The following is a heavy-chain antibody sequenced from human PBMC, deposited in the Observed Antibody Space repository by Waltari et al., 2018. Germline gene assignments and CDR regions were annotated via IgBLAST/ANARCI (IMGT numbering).Heavy chain of an antibody. D-gene: IGHD3-22*01. CDR2: IDWDDDK. CDR1: GFSLSTSGMC. Sequence: LTCTFSGFSLSTSGMCVSWIRQPPGKALEWLARIDWDDDKYYSTSLKTRLTISKDTSKNQVVLTMTNMDPVDTATYYCARVTMIVVMQDYYYYGMDVWGQGTTVTVSS. J-gene: IGHJ6*02. V-gene: IGHV2-70*11. CDR3: ARVTMIVVMQDYYYYGMDV.